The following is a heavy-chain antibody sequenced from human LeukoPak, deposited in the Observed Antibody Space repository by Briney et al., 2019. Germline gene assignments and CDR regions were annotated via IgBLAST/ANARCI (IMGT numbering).Heavy chain of an antibody. D-gene: IGHD6-13*01. CDR3: AGDGRGAAAADDPLDL. Sequence: APVKVSCKASGYTFTNHDFNWMRQASGQGLEWMGWMNPNSGATGYAQKFQGRVTMTRDTSISTAYMELSSLTSEDTAVYYCAGDGRGAAAADDPLDLWGQGTTVTVSS. CDR2: MNPNSGAT. V-gene: IGHV1-8*01. J-gene: IGHJ3*01. CDR1: GYTFTNHD.